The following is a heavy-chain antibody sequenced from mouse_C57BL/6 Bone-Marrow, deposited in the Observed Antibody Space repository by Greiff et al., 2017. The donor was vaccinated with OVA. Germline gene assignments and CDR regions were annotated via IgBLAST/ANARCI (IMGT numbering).Heavy chain of an antibody. CDR3: ARFYYGSSDYYAMDY. V-gene: IGHV1-63*01. CDR2: IYPGGGYT. CDR1: GYTFTNYW. J-gene: IGHJ4*01. Sequence: QVQLQQSGAELVRPGTSVKMSCKASGYTFTNYWIGWAKQRPGHGLEWIGDIYPGGGYTNYNEKFKGKATLTADKSSSTAYMQFSSPTSEDSAIYYCARFYYGSSDYYAMDYWGQGTSVTVSS. D-gene: IGHD1-1*01.